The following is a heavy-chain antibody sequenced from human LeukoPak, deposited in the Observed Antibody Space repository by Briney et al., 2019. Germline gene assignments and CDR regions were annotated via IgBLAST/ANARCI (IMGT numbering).Heavy chain of an antibody. CDR1: GGTFSSYA. D-gene: IGHD3-22*01. CDR3: ARGKYYYDSSGYYHGSYYYYYAIDV. V-gene: IGHV1-69*13. CDR2: IIPILGTA. J-gene: IGHJ6*02. Sequence: SVKVTCKTSGGTFSSYAISWVRQTPGQGLEWMGGIIPILGTANCAQKFQGRVTITADESTSTAYMELSSLRSEDTAVYYCARGKYYYDSSGYYHGSYYYYYAIDVWGQGTTVTVSS.